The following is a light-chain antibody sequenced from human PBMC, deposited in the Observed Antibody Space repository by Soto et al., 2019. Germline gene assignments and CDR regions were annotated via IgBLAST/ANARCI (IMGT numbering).Light chain of an antibody. CDR3: SSYASSRDVL. Sequence: QSALTQPASVSGSPGQSITISCTGTTCEVGSCNYVSWYQQHPGKAPKLMIYDVSNRPSGVSNRFSGSKSGNTASLTISGLQAEDEADYYCSSYASSRDVLFGGGTKLTVL. CDR2: DVS. J-gene: IGLJ2*01. CDR1: TCEVGSCNY. V-gene: IGLV2-14*01.